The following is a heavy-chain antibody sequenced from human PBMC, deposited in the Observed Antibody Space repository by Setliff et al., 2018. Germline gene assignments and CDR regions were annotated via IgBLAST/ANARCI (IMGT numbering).Heavy chain of an antibody. CDR1: GFTFSRYW. J-gene: IGHJ4*02. Sequence: PGGSLRLSCGASGFTFSRYWMYWVRQVPGKGLVWVSRISPDGTISNYADSVKGRFTISRDNAKYTLYLQMNSLRGEDTAVYYCVRGSAYSSGSFDCWGQGTMVTVSS. CDR2: ISPDGTIS. CDR3: VRGSAYSSGSFDC. V-gene: IGHV3-74*01. D-gene: IGHD3-22*01.